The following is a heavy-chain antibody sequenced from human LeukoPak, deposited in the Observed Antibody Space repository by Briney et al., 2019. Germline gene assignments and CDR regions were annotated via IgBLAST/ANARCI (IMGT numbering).Heavy chain of an antibody. Sequence: GASVKVSCKASGDTFSSYAINWVRQAPGQGLEWMGGTIPIFGTANYAQKFQSRVAITTDESTSTAYMELSSLRSEDTAVYYCARVFARSGEIRGSYYYYWGQGTLVTVSS. CDR1: GDTFSSYA. D-gene: IGHD1-26*01. V-gene: IGHV1-69*05. CDR3: ARVFARSGEIRGSYYYY. CDR2: TIPIFGTA. J-gene: IGHJ4*02.